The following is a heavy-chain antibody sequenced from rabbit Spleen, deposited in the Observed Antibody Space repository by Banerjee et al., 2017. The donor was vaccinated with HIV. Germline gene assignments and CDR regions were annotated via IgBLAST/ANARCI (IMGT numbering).Heavy chain of an antibody. Sequence: QLVESGGGLVQPGGSLKLSCKASGFTLSSYYMNWVRQAPGKGPEWIAYIDPVFGNTYYASWVNGRFTISRHNAQNTLYLQMNSLTAADTATYFCVRGASDNGYYSLWGPGTLVTVS. J-gene: IGHJ4*01. CDR2: IDPVFGNT. V-gene: IGHV1S7*01. CDR1: GFTLSSYY. D-gene: IGHD1-1*01. CDR3: VRGASDNGYYSL.